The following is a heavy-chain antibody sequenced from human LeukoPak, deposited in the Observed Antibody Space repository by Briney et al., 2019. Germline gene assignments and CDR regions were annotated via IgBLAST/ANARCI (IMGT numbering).Heavy chain of an antibody. Sequence: GGSLRLSCAASGFTFDDYTMHWVRQAPGKGLEWVSLISWDGGSTYYADSVKGRFTISRDNSKNSLYLQMNSLRTEDTALYYCAKDITPSSKSGYFDYWGQGTLVTVSS. V-gene: IGHV3-43*01. CDR3: AKDITPSSKSGYFDY. CDR1: GFTFDDYT. D-gene: IGHD4-11*01. CDR2: ISWDGGST. J-gene: IGHJ4*02.